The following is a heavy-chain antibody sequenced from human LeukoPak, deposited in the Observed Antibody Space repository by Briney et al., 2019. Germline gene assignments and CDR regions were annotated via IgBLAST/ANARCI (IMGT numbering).Heavy chain of an antibody. Sequence: PSETLSLTCTVSGGSISSYYWSWIRQPPGKGLEWMGYIYYSGSTNYNPSLKSRVTISVDTSKNQFSLKLSSVTAADTAGYYCARDQMGMNWFDPWGQGTLVTVSS. CDR3: ARDQMGMNWFDP. V-gene: IGHV4-59*01. CDR2: IYYSGST. J-gene: IGHJ5*02. CDR1: GGSISSYY. D-gene: IGHD1-26*01.